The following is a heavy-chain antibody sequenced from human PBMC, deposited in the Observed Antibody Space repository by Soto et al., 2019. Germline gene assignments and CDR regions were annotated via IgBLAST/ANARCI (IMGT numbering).Heavy chain of an antibody. CDR1: GGSISSYY. CDR2: IYYSGST. CDR3: ARAPSRNTALVRFDY. V-gene: IGHV4-59*01. Sequence: SETLSLTCTVSGGSISSYYWSWIRQPPGKGLEWIGYIYYSGSTNYNPSLKSRVTISVDTSKNQFSLKLSSVTAADTAVYYCARAPSRNTALVRFDYWGQGTLVTVSS. J-gene: IGHJ4*02. D-gene: IGHD5-18*01.